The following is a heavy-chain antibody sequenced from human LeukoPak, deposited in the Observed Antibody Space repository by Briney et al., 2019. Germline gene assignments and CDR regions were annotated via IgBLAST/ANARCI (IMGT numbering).Heavy chain of an antibody. CDR3: ARDRYYYDSSGYAIDY. J-gene: IGHJ4*02. Sequence: PSETLSLTCAVYGGSFSGYYWSWIRQPPGKGLGWIGEINHSGSTNYNPSLKSRVTISVDTSKNQFSLKLSSVTAADTAVYYCARDRYYYDSSGYAIDYWGQGTLVTVSS. D-gene: IGHD3-22*01. V-gene: IGHV4-34*01. CDR1: GGSFSGYY. CDR2: INHSGST.